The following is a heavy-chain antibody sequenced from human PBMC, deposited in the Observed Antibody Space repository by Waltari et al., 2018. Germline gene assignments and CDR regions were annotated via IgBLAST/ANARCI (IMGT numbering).Heavy chain of an antibody. J-gene: IGHJ5*02. CDR3: ARAPYGSGSYNWFDP. Sequence: QVQLQESGPGLVKPSETLSLTCSVPGGSISRHYWSWTRQPPGKGLEWIGYIHYSGSTNYNPSLKSRVTISVDTSKNSLYLQMNSLRAEDTAVYYCARAPYGSGSYNWFDPWGQGTLVTVSS. V-gene: IGHV4-59*11. D-gene: IGHD3-10*01. CDR1: GGSISRHY. CDR2: IHYSGST.